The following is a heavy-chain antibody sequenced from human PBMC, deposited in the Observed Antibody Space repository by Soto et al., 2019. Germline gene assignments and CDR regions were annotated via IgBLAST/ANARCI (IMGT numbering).Heavy chain of an antibody. J-gene: IGHJ6*02. Sequence: GGSLRLSCAASGFTFRSFTMNWVRQAPGKGLEWVSSISSSSSYIYYADSVKGRFTISRDNAKNSLYLQMNSLRAEDTAVYYCARVQRYFDRFVPPPYYYYGMDVWGQGTTVTVSS. D-gene: IGHD3-9*01. CDR3: ARVQRYFDRFVPPPYYYYGMDV. V-gene: IGHV3-21*01. CDR1: GFTFRSFT. CDR2: ISSSSSYI.